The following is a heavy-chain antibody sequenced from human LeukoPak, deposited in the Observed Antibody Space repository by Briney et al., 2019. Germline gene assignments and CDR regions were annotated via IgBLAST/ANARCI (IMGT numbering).Heavy chain of an antibody. CDR2: VHLNGAT. Sequence: SETLSLTCAVSGGSITTTNWWSWVRQPPGKGLEWIGEVHLNGATNYNPSLESRFSMSIDKSNNHMSLEVTSVTAADTAMYYCTRESGAFSPFGFWGQGTLVTVSS. D-gene: IGHD1-26*01. CDR1: GGSITTTNW. CDR3: TRESGAFSPFGF. V-gene: IGHV4-4*02. J-gene: IGHJ4*02.